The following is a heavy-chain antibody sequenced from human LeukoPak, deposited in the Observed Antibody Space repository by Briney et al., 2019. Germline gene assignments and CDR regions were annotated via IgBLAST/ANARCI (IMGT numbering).Heavy chain of an antibody. Sequence: ASVKVSCKASGDTFSNYAISWVRQAPGQGLEWMGGIIPIFGTAKYAQKFQGRVTITADTSTSTAYMELSSLRSEDTAVYFCARAGWLQYYYFDYWGQGTLVTVSS. J-gene: IGHJ4*02. CDR3: ARAGWLQYYYFDY. D-gene: IGHD5-24*01. CDR1: GDTFSNYA. V-gene: IGHV1-69*06. CDR2: IIPIFGTA.